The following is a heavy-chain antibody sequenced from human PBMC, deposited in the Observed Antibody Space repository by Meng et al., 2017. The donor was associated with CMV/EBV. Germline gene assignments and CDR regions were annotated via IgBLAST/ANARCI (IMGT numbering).Heavy chain of an antibody. CDR2: MNPNSGNT. D-gene: IGHD3-16*01. Sequence: ASVKVSCKASGYTFTSYDINWVRQAPGQGLEWMGWMNPNSGNTGYAQKFQGRVTITRNTSISTAYMELSSLRSEDTAGYYCARGLRGLGGFDPWGQGTLVTVSS. CDR1: GYTFTSYD. CDR3: ARGLRGLGGFDP. J-gene: IGHJ5*02. V-gene: IGHV1-8*03.